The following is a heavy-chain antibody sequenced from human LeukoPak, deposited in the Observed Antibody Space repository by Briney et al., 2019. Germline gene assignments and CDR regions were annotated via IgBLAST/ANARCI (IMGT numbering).Heavy chain of an antibody. V-gene: IGHV3-74*03. CDR2: IDNDGHGI. J-gene: IGHJ6*03. CDR3: ATGGGWVPSFGVVTHIDV. CDR1: GFTTSGYW. Sequence: PGGSLRLSCAASGFTTSGYWMHWVRQGPEKGLELVSRIDNDGHGILYADSVKGRFTTSRDNAKSTLYLQMNSLRFEDTAVYYCATGGGWVPSFGVVTHIDVWGKGTTVTVSS. D-gene: IGHD3-3*01.